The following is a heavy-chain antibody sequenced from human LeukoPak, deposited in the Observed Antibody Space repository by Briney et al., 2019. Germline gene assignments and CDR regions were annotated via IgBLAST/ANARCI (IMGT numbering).Heavy chain of an antibody. CDR3: VRRRGSSWKGGFDY. CDR2: IYPGDSDT. J-gene: IGHJ4*02. V-gene: IGHV5-51*01. CDR1: GYNFNTFW. Sequence: GESLKISCEGSGYNFNTFWIGWVRQKPGEGLEWVGIIYPGDSDTKYSPAVQGQVTISADKPITTAYLQWSSLKASDTAMYYCVRRRGSSWKGGFDYWGQGTLVTVSS. D-gene: IGHD6-13*01.